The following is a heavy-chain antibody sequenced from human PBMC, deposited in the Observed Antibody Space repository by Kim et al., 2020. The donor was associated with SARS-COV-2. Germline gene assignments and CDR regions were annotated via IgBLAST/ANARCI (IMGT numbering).Heavy chain of an antibody. CDR3: ARASGGSSSPWYMDV. D-gene: IGHD6-6*01. CDR1: GGSFSGYY. J-gene: IGHJ6*03. V-gene: IGHV4-34*01. CDR2: INHSGST. Sequence: SETLSLTCAVYGGSFSGYYWSWIRQPPGKGLEWIGEINHSGSTNYNPSLKSRVTISVDTSKNQFSLKLSSVTAADTAVYYCARASGGSSSPWYMDVWGEGTTVTVSS.